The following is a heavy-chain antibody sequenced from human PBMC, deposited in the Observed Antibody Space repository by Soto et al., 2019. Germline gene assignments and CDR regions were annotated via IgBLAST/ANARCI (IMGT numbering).Heavy chain of an antibody. Sequence: QVQLLQSGAEVKKPGSSVRVSCEASGGSFRTYSISWVRQAPGQGLEWMGEIIPIFGTVNYAQKFQGRVTITADEPANSGYMDLRSLRSEDTAVYYCAKGAVAGTPTSYYYYGMDVWGQGTTVTVSS. J-gene: IGHJ6*02. CDR2: IIPIFGTV. CDR3: AKGAVAGTPTSYYYYGMDV. CDR1: GGSFRTYS. V-gene: IGHV1-69*12. D-gene: IGHD6-19*01.